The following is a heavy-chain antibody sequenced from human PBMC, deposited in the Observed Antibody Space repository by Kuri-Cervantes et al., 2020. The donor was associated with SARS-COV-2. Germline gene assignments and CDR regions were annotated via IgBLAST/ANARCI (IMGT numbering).Heavy chain of an antibody. J-gene: IGHJ4*02. CDR2: IYYSGTT. V-gene: IGHV4-59*12. D-gene: IGHD5-18*01. Sequence: SETLSLTCTVSGGSISNDYWSWIRQPPGKGLEWIGYIYYSGTTSYNPSLKSRVTISVDTSKNQFSLRLSSVTAADTAVYYCAREPWGYGPGGYWGQGTLVTVSS. CDR3: AREPWGYGPGGY. CDR1: GGSISNDY.